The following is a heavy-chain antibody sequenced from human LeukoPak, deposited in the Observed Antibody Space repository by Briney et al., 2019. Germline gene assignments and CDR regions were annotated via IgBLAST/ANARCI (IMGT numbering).Heavy chain of an antibody. CDR1: GFTFSNYA. J-gene: IGHJ4*02. D-gene: IGHD4-17*01. CDR2: ISGSGGST. CDR3: AKRGADYGDPPLDY. Sequence: GGSLRLSCAASGFTFSNYAMSWVRQAPGKGLEWVSAISGSGGSTYYADSVKGRFTISRDKSKNTLYLQMNSLRAEDTAVYYCAKRGADYGDPPLDYWGQGTLVTVSS. V-gene: IGHV3-23*01.